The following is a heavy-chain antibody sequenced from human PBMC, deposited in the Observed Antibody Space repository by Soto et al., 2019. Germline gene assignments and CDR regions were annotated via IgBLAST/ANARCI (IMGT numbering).Heavy chain of an antibody. Sequence: GGSLRLSCAASGFTFGRYWMSWVRQAPGKGLEWVANLRQDGNERYYVDSVKGRFTISRDNVKNSLYLQMNNVRDEDAGVYYCVQSGTKNWFDPRGQGTRVTVSS. J-gene: IGHJ5*02. V-gene: IGHV3-7*03. CDR2: LRQDGNER. CDR3: VQSGTKNWFDP. D-gene: IGHD1-1*01. CDR1: GFTFGRYW.